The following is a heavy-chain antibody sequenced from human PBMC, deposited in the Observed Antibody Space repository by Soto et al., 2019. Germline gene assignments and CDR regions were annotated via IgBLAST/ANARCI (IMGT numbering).Heavy chain of an antibody. J-gene: IGHJ6*02. V-gene: IGHV3-30*18. CDR2: ISNDGAKK. CDR1: GFTFRSYG. Sequence: QVQLVESGGGVVQPGRSLRLSCAASGFTFRSYGMHWVRQAPGKGLEWLAVISNDGAKKYLADSVKGQLTISRDNSRNTLYLQMNSLSAGDTAVYYCGKDTLDCSGGDCPLYYYYGMDVWGQGTTVTVSS. D-gene: IGHD2-21*02. CDR3: GKDTLDCSGGDCPLYYYYGMDV.